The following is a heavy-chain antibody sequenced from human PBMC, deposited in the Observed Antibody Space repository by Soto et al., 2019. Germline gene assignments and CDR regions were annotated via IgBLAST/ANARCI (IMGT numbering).Heavy chain of an antibody. CDR2: IYYSGST. CDR1: GGSISSGGYY. CDR3: ARGSDIAPRPFDY. Sequence: QVQLQESGPGLVKPSQTLSLTCTVSGGSISSGGYYWSWIRQHPGKGLEWIGYIYYSGSTYYNPSLKSRVTISVDTSENQFSLKLSSESAADTAVYYCARGSDIAPRPFDYWGQGTLVAVSS. J-gene: IGHJ4*02. V-gene: IGHV4-31*03. D-gene: IGHD6-6*01.